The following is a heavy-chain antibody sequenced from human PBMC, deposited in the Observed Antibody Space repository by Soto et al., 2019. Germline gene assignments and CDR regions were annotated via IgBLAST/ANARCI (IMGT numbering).Heavy chain of an antibody. V-gene: IGHV1-8*01. CDR3: ARAAYGGTTIFGVVIDCRYYFDY. J-gene: IGHJ4*02. CDR1: GYTFTSYD. D-gene: IGHD3-3*01. Sequence: ASVKVSCKASGYTFTSYDINWVRQATGQGLEWMGWMNPNSGNTGYAQKFQGRVTMTRNTSISTAYMELSSLRSEDTAVYYCARAAYGGTTIFGVVIDCRYYFDYWGQGTLVTVSS. CDR2: MNPNSGNT.